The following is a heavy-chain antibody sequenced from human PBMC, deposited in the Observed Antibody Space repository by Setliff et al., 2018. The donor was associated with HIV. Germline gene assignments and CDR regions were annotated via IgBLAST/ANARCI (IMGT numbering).Heavy chain of an antibody. CDR1: GGTFSSYA. J-gene: IGHJ3*02. CDR3: ARDRPGRSSSGWEGIAFDI. D-gene: IGHD6-19*01. V-gene: IGHV1-69*06. Sequence: SVKVSCKASGGTFSSYAISWVRQAPGQGLEWMGRIIPIFGTANYAQKFQGRVTITADKSTSTAYMELSSLRSEDTAVYYCARDRPGRSSSGWEGIAFDIWGQGTMVTVSS. CDR2: IIPIFGTA.